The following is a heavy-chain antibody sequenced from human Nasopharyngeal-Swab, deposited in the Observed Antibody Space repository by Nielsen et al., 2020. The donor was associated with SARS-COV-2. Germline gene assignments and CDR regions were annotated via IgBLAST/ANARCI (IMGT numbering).Heavy chain of an antibody. V-gene: IGHV1-46*01. Sequence: ASVMVSCKASGYTFTSYYMHWVRQAPGQGLEWMGIINPSGGSTSYAQKFQGRVTMTRDTSTSTVYMELSSLRSEDTAVYYCARDLSGGVVVGYWGQGTLVTVSS. CDR1: GYTFTSYY. CDR2: INPSGGST. D-gene: IGHD2-2*01. CDR3: ARDLSGGVVVGY. J-gene: IGHJ4*02.